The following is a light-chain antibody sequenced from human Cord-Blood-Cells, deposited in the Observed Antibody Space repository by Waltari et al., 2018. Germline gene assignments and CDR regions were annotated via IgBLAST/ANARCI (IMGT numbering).Light chain of an antibody. Sequence: QSALTQPPSASRSPGQSVTISCTGTRRDGGGYNYVFWYKQHPGNAPKPLIYEVSKRPSGVPDRFSGSKSGNPASLTVSGLQAEDEADYYCSSYAGSNNLVFGGGTKLTVL. CDR2: EVS. CDR1: RRDGGGYNY. V-gene: IGLV2-8*01. J-gene: IGLJ3*02. CDR3: SSYAGSNNLV.